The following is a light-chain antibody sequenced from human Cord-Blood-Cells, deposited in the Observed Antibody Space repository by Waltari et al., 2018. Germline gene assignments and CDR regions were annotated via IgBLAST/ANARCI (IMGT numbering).Light chain of an antibody. V-gene: IGKV1-39*01. CDR3: QQSYSTPFT. J-gene: IGKJ3*01. Sequence: DIQMTPSPSSLSASVGDTVTITCRASQSISSYLNWYQQKPGKAPKLLIYAASSLQSGVPSRFSGSGSGTDFTLTISSLQPEDFATYYCQQSYSTPFTFGPGTKVDIK. CDR1: QSISSY. CDR2: AAS.